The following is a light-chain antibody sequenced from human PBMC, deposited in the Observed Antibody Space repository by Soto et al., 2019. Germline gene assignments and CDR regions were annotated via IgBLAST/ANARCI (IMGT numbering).Light chain of an antibody. CDR2: SNN. V-gene: IGLV1-40*01. Sequence: QAVVTQPPSVSGAPGQRVTISCTGSNSNIGAGYDVHWYLQLPGTAPKLLVYSNNNRPSGVPDRFSGSKSGTSASLAITGLQAEDEADYYCQSYDNRLSAYVFGTGTKVTVL. CDR1: NSNIGAGYD. J-gene: IGLJ1*01. CDR3: QSYDNRLSAYV.